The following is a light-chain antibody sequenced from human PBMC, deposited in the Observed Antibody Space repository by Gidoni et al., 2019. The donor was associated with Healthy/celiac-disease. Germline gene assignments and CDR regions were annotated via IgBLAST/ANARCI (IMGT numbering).Light chain of an antibody. J-gene: IGKJ2*01. Sequence: DIQMTQSPSSLSASVGDRVTITCRASQSISSYLNWYQQKPGKAPKLLIYAASSLQSGVPSRFSGSGSGTDFTLTISSLQPVAFATYYCQQSYSTPHPFGQGTKLEIK. V-gene: IGKV1-39*01. CDR2: AAS. CDR3: QQSYSTPHP. CDR1: QSISSY.